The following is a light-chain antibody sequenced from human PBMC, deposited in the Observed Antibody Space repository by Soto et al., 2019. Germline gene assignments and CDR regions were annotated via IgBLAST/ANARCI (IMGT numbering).Light chain of an antibody. CDR3: QQRSAWPLT. CDR1: QSVTYS. V-gene: IGKV3-11*01. CDR2: EAS. J-gene: IGKJ4*01. Sequence: EIVLTQSPATLSLSPGERATLSCRARQSVTYSLAWYQQKPGLAPWLLIYEASNRATGVPARFSGSGSGTDFTLTISRLEPEDFGVYYCQQRSAWPLTFGGGTRVEIK.